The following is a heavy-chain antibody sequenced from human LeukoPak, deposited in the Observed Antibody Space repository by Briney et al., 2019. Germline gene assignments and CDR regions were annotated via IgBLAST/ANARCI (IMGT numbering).Heavy chain of an antibody. CDR2: IYYSGST. J-gene: IGHJ4*02. D-gene: IGHD5-24*01. CDR3: ARGQFQRDY. CDR1: GGSISSSSYY. Sequence: PSETLSLTCTVSGGSISSSSYYWVWIRQPRGKGLEWIGSIYYSGSTYYNPSLKSRVTISVDTSKNQFSLKLSSVTAADTAVYYCARGQFQRDYWGQGTLLTVSS. V-gene: IGHV4-39*01.